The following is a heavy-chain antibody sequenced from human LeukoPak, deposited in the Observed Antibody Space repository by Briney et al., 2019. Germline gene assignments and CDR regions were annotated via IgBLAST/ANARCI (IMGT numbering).Heavy chain of an antibody. V-gene: IGHV3-23*01. CDR3: ARGGSYYYDTSAYFAY. CDR2: LSGSGGST. CDR1: GFTFRNFG. D-gene: IGHD3-22*01. Sequence: GGSLRLSCAASGFTFRNFGMHWVRQAPGKGLEWVSALSGSGGSTYYADSVKGRFTIPRDNSKNTLYLQMNSLRAEDTAVYYCARGGSYYYDTSAYFAYWGQGTLVTVSS. J-gene: IGHJ4*02.